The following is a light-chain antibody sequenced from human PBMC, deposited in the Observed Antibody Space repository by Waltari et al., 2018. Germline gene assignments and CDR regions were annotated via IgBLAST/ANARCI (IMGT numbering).Light chain of an antibody. J-gene: IGKJ1*01. Sequence: EIVMTQSPVTLSVSPGERATLSCRASQSVSTNFAWYQQKPGQAPRLLIYGASTRATGFPARVSGSGSVTEFTLTISSLQSEDYAVYYCQQYKNWPPWTFGQGTKGEIK. CDR2: GAS. V-gene: IGKV3-15*01. CDR3: QQYKNWPPWT. CDR1: QSVSTN.